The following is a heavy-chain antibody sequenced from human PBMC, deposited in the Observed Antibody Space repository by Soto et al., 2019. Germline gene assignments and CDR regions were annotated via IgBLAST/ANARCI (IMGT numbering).Heavy chain of an antibody. CDR3: AHRLIAGIAVGEDWFDP. J-gene: IGHJ5*02. Sequence: QITLKESGRTLVKPTQTLTLTCTFSGFSLSTIGVGVGWIRQPPGKALEWLAVIYWDGDKRYSPSLKSRLTLTKAPYKNQVVLTMTNMDPVDTATYYCAHRLIAGIAVGEDWFDPWGQGTLVTVSS. V-gene: IGHV2-5*02. D-gene: IGHD6-19*01. CDR1: GFSLSTIGVG. CDR2: IYWDGDK.